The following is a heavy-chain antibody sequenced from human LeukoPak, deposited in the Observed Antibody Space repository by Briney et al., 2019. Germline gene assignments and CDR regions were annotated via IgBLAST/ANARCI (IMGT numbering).Heavy chain of an antibody. CDR3: AKELGDRAYYYYGMDV. J-gene: IGHJ6*02. CDR2: ISYDGSNK. D-gene: IGHD1-26*01. Sequence: PGGSLRLSCAASGFTFSSYGMHWVRQAPGKGLEWVAVISYDGSNKYYADSVKGRFTISRDNSKNTLYLQMNSLRAEDTAVYYCAKELGDRAYYYYGMDVWGQGTTVTVSS. V-gene: IGHV3-30*18. CDR1: GFTFSSYG.